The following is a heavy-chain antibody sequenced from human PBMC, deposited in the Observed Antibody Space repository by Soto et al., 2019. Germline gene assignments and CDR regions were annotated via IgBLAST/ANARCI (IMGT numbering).Heavy chain of an antibody. D-gene: IGHD6-19*01. CDR3: AILRGLFEWLD. J-gene: IGHJ2*01. CDR2: ISSGGSDA. CDR1: GCSFGDYY. V-gene: IGHV3-11*06. Sequence: GEYLRLSWLASGCSFGDYYMNWIRQTPGKGLEWVSYISSGGSDANYADSVKGRFTMSRDNAKNSLYLQMNRLSAEDTARYSCAILRGLFEWLDRGR.